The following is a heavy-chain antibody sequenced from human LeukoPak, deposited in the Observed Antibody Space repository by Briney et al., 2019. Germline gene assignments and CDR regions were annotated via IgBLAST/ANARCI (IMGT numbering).Heavy chain of an antibody. CDR2: IIPIFGTA. V-gene: IGHV1-69*05. D-gene: IGHD3-22*01. J-gene: IGHJ4*02. Sequence: SVKVSCKASGGTFSSYAISWVRQAPGQGLEWMGGIIPIFGTANYAQKFQGRVTITTDESTSTAYMELSSLRSEDTAVFYCARDAPTAYNYYDSSGYIKGELWGQGTLVTVSS. CDR3: ARDAPTAYNYYDSSGYIKGEL. CDR1: GGTFSSYA.